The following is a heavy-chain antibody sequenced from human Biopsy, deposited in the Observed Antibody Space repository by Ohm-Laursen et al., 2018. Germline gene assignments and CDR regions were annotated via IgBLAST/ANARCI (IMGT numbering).Heavy chain of an antibody. V-gene: IGHV1-18*04. CDR1: GYTFTAYG. Sequence: ASVKVSCKTSGYTFTAYGISWVRQAPGQGLEWMGWISTYNDDTNIAQKFQGRVSMTTDTSSRTAYMELRSLRSGDTAIYFCARDPGYDFWSGSDPFDIWGQGTLVTVS. D-gene: IGHD3-3*01. CDR2: ISTYNDDT. CDR3: ARDPGYDFWSGSDPFDI. J-gene: IGHJ3*02.